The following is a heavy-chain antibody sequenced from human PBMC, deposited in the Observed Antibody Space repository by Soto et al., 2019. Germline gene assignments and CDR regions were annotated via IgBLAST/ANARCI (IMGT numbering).Heavy chain of an antibody. CDR3: ASDYESSGYGG. J-gene: IGHJ4*02. CDR2: ISYDGSNK. CDR1: GFTFSSYA. V-gene: IGHV3-30-3*01. D-gene: IGHD3-22*01. Sequence: QVQLVESWGGVVQPGRSLRLSCAASGFTFSSYAMHWVRQAPGKGLEWVAVISYDGSNKYYADSVKGRFTISRDNSKNTLYLQMNSLRAEDTAVYYCASDYESSGYGGWGQGTLVTVSS.